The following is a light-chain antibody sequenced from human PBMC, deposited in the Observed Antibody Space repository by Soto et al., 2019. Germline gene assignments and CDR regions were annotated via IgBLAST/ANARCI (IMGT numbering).Light chain of an antibody. V-gene: IGLV2-8*01. Sequence: QSALTQPPSASGSPGQSVTISCTGTSSDVGGYDRVSWFQQHPGKAPKLIIYEVSKRPSGVPDRFSGSKSGNTASLTVSGLQSEDEADYYCCSYAGSSELVFGTGTKLTVL. J-gene: IGLJ1*01. CDR1: SSDVGGYDR. CDR3: CSYAGSSELV. CDR2: EVS.